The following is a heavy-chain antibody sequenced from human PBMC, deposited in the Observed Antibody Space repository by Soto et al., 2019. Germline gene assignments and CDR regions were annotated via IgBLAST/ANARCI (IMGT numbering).Heavy chain of an antibody. D-gene: IGHD1-1*01. J-gene: IGHJ3*02. Sequence: PGGSLRLSCAASGFTFSSYWMSWVRQAPGKGLEWVANIKQDGSEKYYVDSVKGRFTISRDNAKNSLYLQMNSLRAEDTAVYYCACEGVADDHDFDIWGQGTMVTVSS. CDR1: GFTFSSYW. CDR2: IKQDGSEK. V-gene: IGHV3-7*05. CDR3: ACEGVADDHDFDI.